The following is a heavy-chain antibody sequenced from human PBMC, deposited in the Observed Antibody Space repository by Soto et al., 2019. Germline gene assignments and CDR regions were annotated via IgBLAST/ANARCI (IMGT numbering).Heavy chain of an antibody. Sequence: SVTLSLTCTVTGPSVINDYWNWIRQPPGKGLEWIGFVYDSGSTSYNSSLKSRLTISVDTSKNQFSLKLSSVTAADTAVYYCVRQVGATGSYSYAVWGQGTMVT. CDR1: GPSVINDY. D-gene: IGHD1-26*01. V-gene: IGHV4-59*02. J-gene: IGHJ3*01. CDR2: VYDSGST. CDR3: VRQVGATGSYSYAV.